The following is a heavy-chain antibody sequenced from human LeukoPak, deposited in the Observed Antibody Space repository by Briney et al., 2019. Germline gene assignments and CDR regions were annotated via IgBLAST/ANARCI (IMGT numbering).Heavy chain of an antibody. CDR3: ARHRYYTLYYYYYVDV. D-gene: IGHD2/OR15-2a*01. CDR2: IYYSGST. CDR1: GGSISSYY. J-gene: IGHJ6*03. Sequence: SETRSLTCTVSGGSISSYYWSWIRQPPGKGLEWIGYIYYSGSTNYNPSLKSRVTISVDTSKNQFSLKLSSVTAADTAVYYCARHRYYTLYYYYYVDVWGKGTTVTVSS. V-gene: IGHV4-59*08.